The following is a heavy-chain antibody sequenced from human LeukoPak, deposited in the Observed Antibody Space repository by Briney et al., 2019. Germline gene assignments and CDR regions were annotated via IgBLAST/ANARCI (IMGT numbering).Heavy chain of an antibody. D-gene: IGHD6-13*01. V-gene: IGHV3-30*18. CDR3: AKDGPLPYTSTSFGRHFLEY. CDR1: GFTFSDYG. CDR2: ISHDGSSQ. J-gene: IGHJ4*02. Sequence: PGRSLRLSCAASGFTFSDYGMHWARLAPGKGRKWVAHISHDGSSQNYADSVQGRFTISRDNSKNTVDLQMNSLRAEDTAVYYCAKDGPLPYTSTSFGRHFLEYWGQGTLVTVSS.